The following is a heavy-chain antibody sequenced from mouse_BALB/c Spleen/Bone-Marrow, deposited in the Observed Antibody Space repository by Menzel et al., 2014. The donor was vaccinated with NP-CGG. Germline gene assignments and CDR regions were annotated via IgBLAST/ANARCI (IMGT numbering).Heavy chain of an antibody. CDR3: ARHPYYGNYPAWFAY. J-gene: IGHJ3*01. CDR1: GFAFSSYD. Sequence: EVKLMESGGGLVKPGGSLKLSCAASGFAFSSYDMSWVRPTPEKRLEWVATISSGGSYTYYPASVQGRFPISRDNARNTQYLQMSSLRSEDTALYYCARHPYYGNYPAWFAYWGQGTLVTVSA. D-gene: IGHD2-10*01. V-gene: IGHV5-9*02. CDR2: ISSGGSYT.